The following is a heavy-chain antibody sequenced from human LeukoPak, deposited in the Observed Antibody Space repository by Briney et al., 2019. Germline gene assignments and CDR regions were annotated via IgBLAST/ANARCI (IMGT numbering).Heavy chain of an antibody. CDR2: IYPGDSDT. Sequence: GESLKTSCKGSGYSFTSYWIGWVRQMPGKGLEWMGIIYPGDSDTRYSPSFQGQVTISADTSISTAYLQWSSLKASDTAMYYCARWSSTSCYYGCWFDPWGQGTLVTVSS. J-gene: IGHJ5*02. CDR3: ARWSSTSCYYGCWFDP. CDR1: GYSFTSYW. D-gene: IGHD2-2*01. V-gene: IGHV5-51*01.